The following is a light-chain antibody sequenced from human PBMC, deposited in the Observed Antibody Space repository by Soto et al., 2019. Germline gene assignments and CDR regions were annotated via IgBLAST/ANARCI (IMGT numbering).Light chain of an antibody. Sequence: DIQMTQSPYPLSACVGGRVTTTPQASQDISNYLNWYQQKPGKAAKLLIYDASNLETGVPSRFSGSGSGTDFTFTISSLQPEDIATYYCQKYYNLPITFGKGTQLEIK. V-gene: IGKV1-33*01. CDR2: DAS. J-gene: IGKJ5*01. CDR3: QKYYNLPIT. CDR1: QDISNY.